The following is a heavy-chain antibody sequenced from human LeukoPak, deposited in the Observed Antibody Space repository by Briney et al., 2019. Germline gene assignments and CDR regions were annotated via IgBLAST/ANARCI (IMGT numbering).Heavy chain of an antibody. V-gene: IGHV4-4*02. CDR1: GGSISSSNW. D-gene: IGHD3-22*01. J-gene: IGHJ2*01. CDR3: ARKRTTMIVVVSTTGRYFDL. CDR2: IYHSGST. Sequence: SGTLSLTCAVSGGSISSSNWWSWVRQPPGKGLEWIGEIYHSGSTNYNPSLKSRVTISVDKSKNQFSLKLSSVTAADTAVYYCARKRTTMIVVVSTTGRYFDLWGRGTLVTVSS.